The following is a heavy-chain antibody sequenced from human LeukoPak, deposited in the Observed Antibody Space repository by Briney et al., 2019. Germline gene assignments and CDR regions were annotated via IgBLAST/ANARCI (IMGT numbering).Heavy chain of an antibody. CDR2: ISGSGGSA. V-gene: IGHV3-23*01. CDR3: AKGNSLATRVAFDI. CDR1: GFTFSSYA. J-gene: IGHJ3*02. Sequence: GGSLSLSCAASGFTFSSYAMSWVRQAPGKGLEWVSAISGSGGSAYYADSVKGRFTISRDNSKNTLYLQMNSLRAEDTAVYYCAKGNSLATRVAFDIWGQGTMVTVSS. D-gene: IGHD5-12*01.